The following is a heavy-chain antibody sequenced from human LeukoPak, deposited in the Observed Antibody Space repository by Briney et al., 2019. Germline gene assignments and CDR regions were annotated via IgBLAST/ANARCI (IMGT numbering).Heavy chain of an antibody. Sequence: GGSMRLSCVASGFPFSSYWMTWVRQAPGKGLEWVANIKQDGSKKSYVDSVKGRFTISRDNAKNSLCLQMNSLRAEDTAIYYCTRVGYIDEGIDYWGQGTLVTVSS. CDR1: GFPFSSYW. V-gene: IGHV3-7*04. J-gene: IGHJ4*02. CDR3: TRVGYIDEGIDY. D-gene: IGHD5-24*01. CDR2: IKQDGSKK.